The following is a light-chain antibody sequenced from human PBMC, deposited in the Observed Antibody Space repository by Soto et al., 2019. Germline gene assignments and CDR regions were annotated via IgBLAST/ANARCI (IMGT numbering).Light chain of an antibody. J-gene: IGKJ1*01. CDR1: QSVDTTF. CDR2: GAT. Sequence: EIVLTQSPGSLSLSPGQRATLSCRASQSVDTTFFAWYQKKPRQAPRLLIYGATKRATGNPDRFSGSGSGTDFTLIISRLEPEDFAVYCYQQYMSSVTFGRGTKVEIK. V-gene: IGKV3-20*01. CDR3: QQYMSSVT.